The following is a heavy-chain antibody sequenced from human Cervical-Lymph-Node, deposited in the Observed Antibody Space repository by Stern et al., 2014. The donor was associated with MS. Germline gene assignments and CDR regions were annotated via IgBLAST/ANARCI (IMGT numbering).Heavy chain of an antibody. J-gene: IGHJ5*02. CDR2: LFPVFGTP. Sequence: QLVQSGAEVTKPGSSVKVSCKASGGTFSKFPSSWVRQAPGKGLEWIGGLFPVFGTPTYAQEFRGRVTITADVSTSTVYMELSSLRSDDTAVYYCALSSETSDRWYSLGYDLWGQGTLVTVSS. CDR1: GGTFSKFP. CDR3: ALSSETSDRWYSLGYDL. V-gene: IGHV1-69*01. D-gene: IGHD6-13*01.